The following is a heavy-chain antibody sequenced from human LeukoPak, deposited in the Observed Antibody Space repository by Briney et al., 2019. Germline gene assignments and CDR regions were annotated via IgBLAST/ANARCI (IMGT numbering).Heavy chain of an antibody. CDR3: ARDRDSYRYVTTFDH. J-gene: IGHJ4*02. D-gene: IGHD5-18*01. Sequence: PGGSLRLSCAVSGFTFSNYAMSWVRQAPGKGLEWVSGIRGSGGSTYYTDSVKGRFTISRDNSKNTLYLQMNSLRAEDTAVYYCARDRDSYRYVTTFDHWGQGTLVTVSS. CDR2: IRGSGGST. CDR1: GFTFSNYA. V-gene: IGHV3-23*01.